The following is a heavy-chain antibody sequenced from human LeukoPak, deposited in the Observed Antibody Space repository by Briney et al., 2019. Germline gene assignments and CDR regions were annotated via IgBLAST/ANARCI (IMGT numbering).Heavy chain of an antibody. Sequence: GGWLRLSCAASGFTFSGYAISWVRQAPGKGLEWVSSIRGGAGHTYHAHSVKGRFTINKDTSKNTLYLQMNSLRAEDTAVYYCARDPLTRAFDIWGQGTIV. CDR1: GFTFSGYA. V-gene: IGHV3-23*01. CDR2: IRGGAGHT. J-gene: IGHJ3*02. CDR3: ARDPLTRAFDI.